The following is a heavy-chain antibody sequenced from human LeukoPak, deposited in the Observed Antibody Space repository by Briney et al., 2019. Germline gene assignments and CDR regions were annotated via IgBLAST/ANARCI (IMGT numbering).Heavy chain of an antibody. J-gene: IGHJ5*02. V-gene: IGHV4-34*01. D-gene: IGHD2-15*01. Sequence: PSETLSLTCAVYGGSFRGYYWSWIRQPPGKGLEWIGEINHSGSTNYNPSLKGRVTISADTSKNQFSLKLSSVTAADTAGYYCARGGNCSGGSCYSDRGWFDPWGQGTLVTVSS. CDR1: GGSFRGYY. CDR2: INHSGST. CDR3: ARGGNCSGGSCYSDRGWFDP.